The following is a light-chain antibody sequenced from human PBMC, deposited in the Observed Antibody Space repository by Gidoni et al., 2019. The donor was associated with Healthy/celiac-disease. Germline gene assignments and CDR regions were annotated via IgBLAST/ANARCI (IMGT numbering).Light chain of an antibody. CDR2: GAS. CDR1: QSVSSSY. Sequence: IVLTQSPGTLSLSPGERATLSCRASQSVSSSYLAWYQQKPGQAPRLLIYGASSRATGIPDRFSVSGSGTDFTLTISRLEPEDFAVYYCQQYGSSPPLTFGGGTKVEIK. V-gene: IGKV3-20*01. J-gene: IGKJ4*01. CDR3: QQYGSSPPLT.